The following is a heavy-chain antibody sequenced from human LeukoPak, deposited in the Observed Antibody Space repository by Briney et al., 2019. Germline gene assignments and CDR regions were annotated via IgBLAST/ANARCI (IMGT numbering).Heavy chain of an antibody. J-gene: IGHJ5*02. CDR1: GYTFTSYG. CDR3: ARAGYSSPRGWLDP. CDR2: INPNSGGT. D-gene: IGHD6-13*01. Sequence: ASVKVSCKASGYTFTSYGISWVRQAPGQGLEWMGWINPNSGGTNYAQKFQGRVTMTRDTSISTAYMELSRLRSDDTAVYYCARAGYSSPRGWLDPWGQGTLVTVSS. V-gene: IGHV1-2*02.